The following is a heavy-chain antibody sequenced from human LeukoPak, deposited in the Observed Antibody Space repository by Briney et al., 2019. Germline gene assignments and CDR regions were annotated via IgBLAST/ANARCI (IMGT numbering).Heavy chain of an antibody. CDR2: INPSGGST. J-gene: IGHJ4*02. Sequence: ASVKVSCKASGYTCTSYYMHWVRQRPGQGLELMGIINPSGGSTSYAQKFQNRVTMTRDTSTSTVYMALSSMRSEDTAVYYCARSQNFDNGPSGYWGQGTLVTVSS. CDR3: ARSQNFDNGPSGY. CDR1: GYTCTSYY. V-gene: IGHV1-46*01. D-gene: IGHD3-9*01.